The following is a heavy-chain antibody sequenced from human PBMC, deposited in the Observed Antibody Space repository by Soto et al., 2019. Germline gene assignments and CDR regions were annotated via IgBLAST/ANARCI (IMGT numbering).Heavy chain of an antibody. CDR1: GGSISSGDYY. D-gene: IGHD5-18*01. V-gene: IGHV4-30-4*01. CDR3: ARVLKRLWSHQYYFDY. Sequence: SETLSLTCTVSGGSISSGDYYWSWIRQPPGKGLEWIGYIYYSGSTYYNPSLKSRVTISVDTSKNQFSLKLSSVTAADTAVYYCARVLKRLWSHQYYFDYWGQGTLVTVSS. CDR2: IYYSGST. J-gene: IGHJ4*02.